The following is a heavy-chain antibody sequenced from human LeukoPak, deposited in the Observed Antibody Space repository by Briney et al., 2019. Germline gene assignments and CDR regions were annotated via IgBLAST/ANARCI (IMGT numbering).Heavy chain of an antibody. D-gene: IGHD3-10*01. CDR2: INHSGST. CDR3: ARAGTDLWFGDRGGAFDI. V-gene: IGHV4-34*01. Sequence: SETLSLTCAVYGGSFSGYYWTWIRQPPGKGLEWIGEINHSGSTNYNASLKSRVTISVDRSKNQFSLKLSSVTAADTAVYYCARAGTDLWFGDRGGAFDIWGQGTMVTVSS. J-gene: IGHJ3*02. CDR1: GGSFSGYY.